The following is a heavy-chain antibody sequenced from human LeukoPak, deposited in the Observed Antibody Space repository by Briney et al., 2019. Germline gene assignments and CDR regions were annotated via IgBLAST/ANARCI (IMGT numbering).Heavy chain of an antibody. CDR1: GFTFSGYW. Sequence: GGSLRLSCAASGFTFSGYWMNWVRQIPGKGLEWVAIIKQDGSEQFYVDSVKGRFTISRDNAKSSLYLQMNSLRDEDTAVYYCAGGRGWLIDYWGQGTLVTVSS. V-gene: IGHV3-7*04. CDR3: AGGRGWLIDY. J-gene: IGHJ4*02. D-gene: IGHD6-19*01. CDR2: IKQDGSEQ.